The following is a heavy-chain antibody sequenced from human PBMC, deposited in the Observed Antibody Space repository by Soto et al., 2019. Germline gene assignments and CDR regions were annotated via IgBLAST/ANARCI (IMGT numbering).Heavy chain of an antibody. Sequence: SQTLSLTCAISGDSVSSNSAAWNWIRQSPSRGLEWLGRTYYRSKWYNDYAVSVKSRITINPDTSKNQFSLQLNSVTPEDTAVYYCARERGRSSWHLLSMYNWFDPWGQGTLVTVSS. V-gene: IGHV6-1*01. CDR1: GDSVSSNSAA. CDR3: ARERGRSSWHLLSMYNWFDP. J-gene: IGHJ5*02. CDR2: TYYRSKWYN. D-gene: IGHD6-13*01.